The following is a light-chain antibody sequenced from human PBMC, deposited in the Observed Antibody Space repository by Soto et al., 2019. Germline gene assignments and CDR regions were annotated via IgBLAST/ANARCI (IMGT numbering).Light chain of an antibody. J-gene: IGLJ1*01. V-gene: IGLV2-14*01. CDR3: SSYTGSSTFYV. Sequence: QSALTQPASVSGSPGQSITISCTGTSSDVGGYKYVSWYQQHPGKAPKLMIYDVSNRPSGVSNRFSGSKSGNTASLTVSGLQAEDEADYYCSSYTGSSTFYVFGTGTKLTVL. CDR2: DVS. CDR1: SSDVGGYKY.